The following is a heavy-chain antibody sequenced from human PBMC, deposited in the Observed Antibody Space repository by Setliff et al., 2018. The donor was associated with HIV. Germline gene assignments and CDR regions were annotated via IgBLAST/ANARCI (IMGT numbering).Heavy chain of an antibody. V-gene: IGHV4-31*03. D-gene: IGHD3-22*01. CDR3: ARETGGDSSGYYYDAFDI. Sequence: SETLSLTCTVSGGSISSGGYYWSWIRQHPGKGLEWIGYIYYSGSTYYSPSLKSRVTISEDTSKNQFSLKMRSVTAADTAVYYCARETGGDSSGYYYDAFDIWGQGTMVTVSS. J-gene: IGHJ3*02. CDR2: IYYSGST. CDR1: GGSISSGGYY.